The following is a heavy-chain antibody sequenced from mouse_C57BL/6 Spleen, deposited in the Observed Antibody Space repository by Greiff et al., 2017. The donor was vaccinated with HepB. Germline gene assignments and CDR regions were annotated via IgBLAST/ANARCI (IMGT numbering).Heavy chain of an antibody. CDR1: GFTFSDFY. D-gene: IGHD2-3*01. V-gene: IGHV7-1*01. CDR3: ARDARGYDYWYFDV. CDR2: SRNKANDYTT. J-gene: IGHJ1*01. Sequence: EVKLMDSGGGLVQSGRSLRLSCATSGFTFSDFYMEWVRQAPGKGLEWIAASRNKANDYTTEYSASVKGRFIVSRDTSQSILYLQMNALRAEDTAIYYCARDARGYDYWYFDVWGAGTTVTVSS.